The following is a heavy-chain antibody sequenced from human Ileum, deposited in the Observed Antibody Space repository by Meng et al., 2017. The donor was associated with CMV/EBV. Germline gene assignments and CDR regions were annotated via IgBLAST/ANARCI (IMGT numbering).Heavy chain of an antibody. J-gene: IGHJ4*02. D-gene: IGHD3-10*01. CDR1: GGSISGYH. Sequence: QRQLQESGQGLVKPSETLSLTCTVSGGSISGYHWTWIRKPAGKGLEWIGRLRTSGTTDHNPSLKSRVTLSIDTSKNQFSLKLSSVTAADTAVYYCGRAGARGVPVDIWGQGTLVTVSS. CDR3: GRAGARGVPVDI. CDR2: LRTSGTT. V-gene: IGHV4-4*07.